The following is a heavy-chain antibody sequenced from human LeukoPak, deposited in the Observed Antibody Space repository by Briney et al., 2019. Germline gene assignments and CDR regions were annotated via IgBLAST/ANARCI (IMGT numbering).Heavy chain of an antibody. CDR1: GGSFSGYY. Sequence: PSETLSLTCAVYGGSFSGYYWTWIRKPPGKGLEWFGEINHSGSTNYNPSLKSRVTISVDTSKNQFSLKLSSVTAADTAVYYCARSGSGSHTYYYYGMDVWGHGTTVTVSS. J-gene: IGHJ6*02. D-gene: IGHD3-10*01. CDR2: INHSGST. CDR3: ARSGSGSHTYYYYGMDV. V-gene: IGHV4-34*01.